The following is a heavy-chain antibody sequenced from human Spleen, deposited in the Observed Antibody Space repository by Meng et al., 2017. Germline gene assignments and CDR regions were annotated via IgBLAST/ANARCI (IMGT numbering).Heavy chain of an antibody. CDR3: ARGPTTMAHDFDY. J-gene: IGHJ4*02. CDR2: INHSGST. CDR1: GGSFSDYY. D-gene: IGHD4-11*01. Sequence: SETLSLTCVVSGGSFSDYYWSWIRQPPGKGLEWSGEINHSGSTNYNPSLESRATISVDTSQNNLSLKLSSVTVADSAVYYCARGPTTMAHDFDYWGQGTLVTVSS. V-gene: IGHV4-34*01.